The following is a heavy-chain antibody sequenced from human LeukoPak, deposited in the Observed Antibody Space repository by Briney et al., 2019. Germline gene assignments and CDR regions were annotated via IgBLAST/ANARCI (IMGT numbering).Heavy chain of an antibody. D-gene: IGHD3/OR15-3a*01. CDR1: GYTFTDHY. CDR2: INPNSGGT. Sequence: ASVKVSCKTSGYTFTDHYIHWVRQAPGQGLEWMGWINPNSGGTNYAQKFQGRVTMTRDTSISTAYMELSRLRSDDTAVYYCARGWTRSLFDYWGQGTLVTVSS. V-gene: IGHV1-2*02. CDR3: ARGWTRSLFDY. J-gene: IGHJ4*02.